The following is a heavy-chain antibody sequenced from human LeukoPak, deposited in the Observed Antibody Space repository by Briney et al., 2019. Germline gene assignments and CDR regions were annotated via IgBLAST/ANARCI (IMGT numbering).Heavy chain of an antibody. CDR2: IYTSGST. Sequence: SQTLSLTCTVSGGSISSGSYYWSWIRQPAGKGLEWIGRIYTSGSTNYNPSLKSRVTISVDTSKNQFSLKLSSVTAADTAVYYCAREGFSSSSSPFFYYYYYYMDVWGKGTTVTVSS. CDR1: GGSISSGSYY. D-gene: IGHD6-6*01. CDR3: AREGFSSSSSPFFYYYYYYMDV. J-gene: IGHJ6*03. V-gene: IGHV4-61*02.